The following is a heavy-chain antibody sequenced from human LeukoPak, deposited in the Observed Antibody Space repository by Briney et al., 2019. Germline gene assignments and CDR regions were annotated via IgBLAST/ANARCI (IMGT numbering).Heavy chain of an antibody. CDR1: GGTFSSYA. J-gene: IGHJ4*02. V-gene: IGHV1-69*06. D-gene: IGHD2-2*01. Sequence: ASVKVSCEASGGTFSSYAISWVRQAPGQGLEWMGGIIPIFGTANYAQKFQGRVTITADKSTSTAYMELRSLRSDDTAVYYCARDDIVVVPALFALDYWGQGTLVTVSS. CDR3: ARDDIVVVPALFALDY. CDR2: IIPIFGTA.